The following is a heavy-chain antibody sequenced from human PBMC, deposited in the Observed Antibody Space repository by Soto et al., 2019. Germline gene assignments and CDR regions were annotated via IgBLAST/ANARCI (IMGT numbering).Heavy chain of an antibody. CDR3: ARGGALVRGGRAFEI. CDR2: IYYSGST. D-gene: IGHD3-10*01. J-gene: IGHJ3*02. Sequence: QVQLQESGPGLVKPSETLSLTCTVSGGSVSSGTYYWSWIRQPPGKGLEWIGHIYYSGSTNYNPFLKSRLTTSVDTSQNQFYLNLSSVTAADTAVYYCARGGALVRGGRAFEIWGQGTLVTVSS. V-gene: IGHV4-61*01. CDR1: GGSVSSGTYY.